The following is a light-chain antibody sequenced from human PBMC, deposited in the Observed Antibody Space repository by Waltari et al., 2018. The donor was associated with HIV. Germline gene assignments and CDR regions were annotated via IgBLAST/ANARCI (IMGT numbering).Light chain of an antibody. CDR2: RAS. CDR3: QDYGSSPET. J-gene: IGKJ1*01. CDR1: QSVTNNY. Sequence: EIVLTQSPGTLSLSPGERAPLSCRASQSVTNNYLAWYQQKPGQAPTLLIYRASSRATGIPDRFSGSGSGTDFTLTISRLEPEDFAVYYCQDYGSSPETFGQGTKVEIK. V-gene: IGKV3-20*01.